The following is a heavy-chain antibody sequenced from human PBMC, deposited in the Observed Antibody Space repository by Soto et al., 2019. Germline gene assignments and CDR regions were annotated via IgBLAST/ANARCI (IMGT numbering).Heavy chain of an antibody. Sequence: EVQLLASGGGWVQPGGSLRLSCAASGFTFSSYAMSWVRQAPGKGLEWVSSISGSGGSTYYADSVKGRFTISRDNXKXXLYLQMNSLRAEDTAVYYCAKAWSDTAMITPYFNYWGQGTLVTVSS. J-gene: IGHJ4*02. D-gene: IGHD5-18*01. CDR3: AKAWSDTAMITPYFNY. CDR2: ISGSGGST. CDR1: GFTFSSYA. V-gene: IGHV3-23*01.